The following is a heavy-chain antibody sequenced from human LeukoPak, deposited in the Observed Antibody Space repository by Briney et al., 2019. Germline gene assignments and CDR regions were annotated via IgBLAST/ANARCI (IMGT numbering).Heavy chain of an antibody. CDR3: ARPTDGDSTRHGMDV. J-gene: IGHJ6*02. CDR1: GFVVGGNY. Sequence: GGSLRLSCAASGFVVGGNYMSWVRQAPGKGLEWVSVIYSGGSTYYADSVKGRFSTSRDSSTSTLFLQMDSLRVEDTAMYYCARPTDGDSTRHGMDVWGQGTTVIVSS. V-gene: IGHV3-53*01. D-gene: IGHD2-21*02. CDR2: IYSGGST.